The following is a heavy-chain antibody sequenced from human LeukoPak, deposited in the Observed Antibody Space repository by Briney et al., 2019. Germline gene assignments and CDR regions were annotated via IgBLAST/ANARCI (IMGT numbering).Heavy chain of an antibody. CDR1: GFTFSSFW. D-gene: IGHD3-22*01. J-gene: IGHJ4*02. Sequence: GGSLRLSCAASGFTFSSFWMSWVRQAPGKGLEWVANIKQDGSEKCYVDSVKGRFTISRDNAKNSLYLQMNSLRTEDTALYYCAKDWGAYYDSSGFYSGDFDYWGQGTLVTVSS. CDR2: IKQDGSEK. CDR3: AKDWGAYYDSSGFYSGDFDY. V-gene: IGHV3-7*05.